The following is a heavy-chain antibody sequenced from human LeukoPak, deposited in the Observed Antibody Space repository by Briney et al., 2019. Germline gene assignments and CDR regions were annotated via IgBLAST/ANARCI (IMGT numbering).Heavy chain of an antibody. CDR3: ARDYYGSGSYRLDY. CDR2: IWFDGSNK. CDR1: GFTFSTYG. D-gene: IGHD3-10*01. V-gene: IGHV3-33*01. Sequence: GRSLRLSCAASGFTFSTYGMHWVRQAPGKGLEWVAIIWFDGSNKYYADSVKGRFTISRDNSKNTLYLQMNRLRAEDTAVYYCARDYYGSGSYRLDYWGQGTLVTVSS. J-gene: IGHJ4*02.